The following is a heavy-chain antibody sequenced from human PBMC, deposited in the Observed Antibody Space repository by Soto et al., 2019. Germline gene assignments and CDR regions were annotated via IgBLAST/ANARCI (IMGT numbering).Heavy chain of an antibody. CDR1: GFTFSRYG. J-gene: IGHJ6*02. Sequence: GGSLRLSCSASGFTFSRYGMHWVRQAPGKGLEWVAVISSDASNRYYSHSVTGRCTISRDNSDNTLFLQLNSLRAEDTAVYYCAKETYNSMYGLDVWGQGTTVTVSS. CDR2: ISSDASNR. D-gene: IGHD1-20*01. CDR3: AKETYNSMYGLDV. V-gene: IGHV3-30*18.